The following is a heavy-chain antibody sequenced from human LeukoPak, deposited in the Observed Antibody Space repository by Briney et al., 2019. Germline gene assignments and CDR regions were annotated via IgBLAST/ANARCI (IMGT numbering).Heavy chain of an antibody. CDR1: GFTFSSYA. CDR3: ARDLQPSSDYYYGMDV. CDR2: ISYDGSNK. V-gene: IGHV3-30-3*01. Sequence: PGGSLRLSCAASGFTFSSYAMHWVRQAPGKGLEWVAVISYDGSNKYYADSVKGRFTISRDNSKNTLYLQMDSLRAEDTAVYYCARDLQPSSDYYYGMDVWGQGTTVTVSS. J-gene: IGHJ6*02. D-gene: IGHD2-2*01.